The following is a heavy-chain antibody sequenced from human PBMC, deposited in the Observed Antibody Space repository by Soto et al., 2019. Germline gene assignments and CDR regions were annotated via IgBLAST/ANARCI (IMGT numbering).Heavy chain of an antibody. V-gene: IGHV4-59*08. D-gene: IGHD3-16*01. Sequence: PSETLSLTCTVSGGSISSYYWSWIRQPPGKGLEWIGYIYYSGSTNYNPSLKSRVTISVDTSKNQFSLKLSSVTAADTAVYYCAGRDGDYYYYGMDVWGQGTTVTVSS. CDR3: AGRDGDYYYYGMDV. CDR1: GGSISSYY. CDR2: IYYSGST. J-gene: IGHJ6*02.